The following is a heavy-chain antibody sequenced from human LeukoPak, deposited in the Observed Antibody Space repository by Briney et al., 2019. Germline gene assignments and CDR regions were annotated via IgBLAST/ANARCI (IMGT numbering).Heavy chain of an antibody. CDR2: IWYDGSNK. D-gene: IGHD5-12*01. CDR3: ARAFSGYDYFY. J-gene: IGHJ4*02. V-gene: IGHV3-33*01. Sequence: GGSLRLSCAASGFTFSSYGMHWVRQAPGKGLEWVAVIWYDGSNKYYADSVKGRFTISRDNSKNTLYLQMNSLRAEDTAVYYCARAFSGYDYFYWGQGTLVTVSS. CDR1: GFTFSSYG.